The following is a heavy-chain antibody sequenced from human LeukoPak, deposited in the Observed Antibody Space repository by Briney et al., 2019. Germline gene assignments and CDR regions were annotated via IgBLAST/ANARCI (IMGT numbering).Heavy chain of an antibody. Sequence: SVKVSCKASGGTFSSYAISWVRQAPGQGLEWMGRIIPILGIANYAQKFQGRVTITADKSTSTANMELSSLRSEDTAVYYCARDAIGEPPYDDFWSGYTALFDYWGQGTLVTVSS. J-gene: IGHJ4*02. D-gene: IGHD3-3*01. CDR2: IIPILGIA. CDR1: GGTFSSYA. CDR3: ARDAIGEPPYDDFWSGYTALFDY. V-gene: IGHV1-69*04.